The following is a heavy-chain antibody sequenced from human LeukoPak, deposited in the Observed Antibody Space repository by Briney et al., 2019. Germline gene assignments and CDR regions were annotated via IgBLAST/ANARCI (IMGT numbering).Heavy chain of an antibody. CDR3: ARDSMFGGFDY. Sequence: ASVKVSCKASGYTFTGYYMHWVRQAPGQGLEWMGWISAYNGNTNYAQKLQGRVTMTTDTSTSTAYMELRSLRSDGTAVYYCARDSMFGGFDYWGQGTLVTVSS. V-gene: IGHV1-18*04. CDR2: ISAYNGNT. CDR1: GYTFTGYY. J-gene: IGHJ4*02. D-gene: IGHD3-10*02.